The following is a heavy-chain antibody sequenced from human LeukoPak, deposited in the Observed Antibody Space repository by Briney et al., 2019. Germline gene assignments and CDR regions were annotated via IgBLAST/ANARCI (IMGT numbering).Heavy chain of an antibody. CDR3: AKETGYYYYYGMDV. CDR1: GFTFSSYS. Sequence: GGSLRLSCAASGFTFSSYSMNWVRQAPGKGLEWVSAISGSGGSTYYADSVKGRFTISRDNSKNTLYLQMNSLRAEDTAVYYCAKETGYYYYYGMDVWGQGTTVTVSS. CDR2: ISGSGGST. V-gene: IGHV3-23*01. J-gene: IGHJ6*02.